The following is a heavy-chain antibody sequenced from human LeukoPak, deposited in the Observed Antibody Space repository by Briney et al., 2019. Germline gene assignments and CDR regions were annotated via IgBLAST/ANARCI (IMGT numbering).Heavy chain of an antibody. Sequence: GGSLRLSCAASGFNFSSYEMNWVRQAPGKGLEWVSYISSSATTISYADSVKGRFTISRDNAKNSLYLQMNSLRAEDMAVYYCARHVGAQDYWGQGTLVTVSS. V-gene: IGHV3-48*03. J-gene: IGHJ4*02. CDR2: ISSSATTI. CDR3: ARHVGAQDY. CDR1: GFNFSSYE. D-gene: IGHD1-26*01.